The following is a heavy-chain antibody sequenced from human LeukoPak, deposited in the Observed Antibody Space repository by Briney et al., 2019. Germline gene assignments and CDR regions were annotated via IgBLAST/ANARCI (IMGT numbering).Heavy chain of an antibody. V-gene: IGHV5-51*01. J-gene: IGHJ4*02. CDR2: IYPGDSDT. Sequence: GESLKISCKGSGYSFTSYWIGWVRQMPGKGLEWMGIIYPGDSDTRYSPSLQGQVTISADKSISTAYLQWSSLKASDTAIYYCARHVGYEYSNYDYWGQGTLVTVSS. CDR1: GYSFTSYW. CDR3: ARHVGYEYSNYDY. D-gene: IGHD4-11*01.